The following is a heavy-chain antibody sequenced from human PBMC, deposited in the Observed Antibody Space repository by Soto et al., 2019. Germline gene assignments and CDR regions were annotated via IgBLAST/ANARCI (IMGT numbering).Heavy chain of an antibody. CDR1: GYTFTTYG. CDR2: INGYNGNT. D-gene: IGHD6-19*01. CDR3: AREGSAPYYYYGMDV. J-gene: IGHJ6*02. V-gene: IGHV1-18*01. Sequence: QVQLEQSGAEVKKPGDSMKVSFKASGYTFTTYGISWVRQAPGQGLEWMGWINGYNGNTDYPQKLQGIVTMTTDTSTSTAYMELRSLRSDDTAVYYCAREGSAPYYYYGMDVWGQGTTVTVSS.